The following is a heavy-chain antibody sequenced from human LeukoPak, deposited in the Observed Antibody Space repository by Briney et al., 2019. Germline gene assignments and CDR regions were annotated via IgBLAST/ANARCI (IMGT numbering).Heavy chain of an antibody. D-gene: IGHD3-16*01. CDR1: GFTFSSYA. V-gene: IGHV3-48*01. CDR2: ISRVSSTI. J-gene: IGHJ6*03. CDR3: ARIPDYDCVWGSYYYYYYMDV. Sequence: GGSLRLSCAASGFTFSSYAMSWVRQAPGKGLEWVSYISRVSSTICYADSVKGRFTISRDNAMNSLYLQMNSLRAEDTAVYYCARIPDYDCVWGSYYYYYYMDVWGKGTTVTVSS.